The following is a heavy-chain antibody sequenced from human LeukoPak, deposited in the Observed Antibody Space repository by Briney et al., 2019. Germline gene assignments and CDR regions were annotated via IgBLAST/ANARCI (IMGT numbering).Heavy chain of an antibody. CDR3: ARATDTSGCCTFDY. CDR1: GFTVSNNY. V-gene: IGHV3-53*01. J-gene: IGHJ4*02. Sequence: GGSLRLSCAASGFTVSNNYMTWARQAPGKGLDWVSLIYSGGTTYYADSVKGRFTISRDTSTNTLYLQMNSLRAEDTAVYYCARATDTSGCCTFDYWGQGTLVTVSS. D-gene: IGHD6-19*01. CDR2: IYSGGTT.